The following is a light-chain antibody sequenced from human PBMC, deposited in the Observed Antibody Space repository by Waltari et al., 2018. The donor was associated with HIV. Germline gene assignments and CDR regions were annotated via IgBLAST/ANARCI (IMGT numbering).Light chain of an antibody. CDR2: AAS. CDR1: QHISNS. Sequence: AIRMTQFPSTMSASIGDRVSITCRASQHISNSLAWFQKKPGEAPKLLIFAASTLQTGVPSRFSGSGSGTSFTLSISCLQAEDFATYYCQHYSGSPDFTFGPGTKLDVK. J-gene: IGKJ3*01. V-gene: IGKV1-8*01. CDR3: QHYSGSPDFT.